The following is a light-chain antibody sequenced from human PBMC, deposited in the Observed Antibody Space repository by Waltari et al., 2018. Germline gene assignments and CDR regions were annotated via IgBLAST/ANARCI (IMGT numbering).Light chain of an antibody. Sequence: QSALTQPASVSGSPGQSITISCTGSSRDIGGYNYVSWYQQYPGKAPKVLIYGVYNRRSGVSDRFSGSKLDNTASLTISGLRAEDEAAYFCCSYTSISTVVFGGGTKVTVL. V-gene: IGLV2-14*03. CDR1: SRDIGGYNY. CDR3: CSYTSISTVV. CDR2: GVY. J-gene: IGLJ2*01.